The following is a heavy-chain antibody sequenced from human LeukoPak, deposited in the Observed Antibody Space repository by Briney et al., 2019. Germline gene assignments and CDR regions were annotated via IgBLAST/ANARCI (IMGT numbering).Heavy chain of an antibody. J-gene: IGHJ6*03. Sequence: PSETLSPTCTVSGGSISSYDWSWIRQPPGKGLEWIGYIYYSGSTNYNPSLKSRVTISVDTSKNQFSLKLSSVTAADTAVYYCARARGYSYGHYYYYMDVWGKGDTVTVSS. CDR3: ARARGYSYGHYYYYMDV. V-gene: IGHV4-59*01. CDR2: IYYSGST. D-gene: IGHD5-18*01. CDR1: GGSISSYD.